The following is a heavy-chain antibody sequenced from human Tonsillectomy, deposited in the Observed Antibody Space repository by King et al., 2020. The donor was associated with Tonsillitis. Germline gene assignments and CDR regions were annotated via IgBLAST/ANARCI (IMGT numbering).Heavy chain of an antibody. CDR3: TTAYYYDSSDYYYLPFDY. CDR2: IRSKTDGGTT. V-gene: IGHV3-15*01. J-gene: IGHJ4*02. Sequence: DVQLVESGGGLVKPGGSLRLSCAASGFTFSNAWMSWVRQAPGKGLEWVGRIRSKTDGGTTDYAAPVKGRFTLSRDDSKSTLYLEMTSLKTEDTALYYCTTAYYYDSSDYYYLPFDYWGQGTLVTVSS. D-gene: IGHD3-22*01. CDR1: GFTFSNAW.